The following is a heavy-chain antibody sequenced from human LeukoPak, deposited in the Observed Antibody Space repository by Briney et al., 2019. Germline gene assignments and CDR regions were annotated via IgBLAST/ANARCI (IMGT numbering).Heavy chain of an antibody. V-gene: IGHV3-21*01. J-gene: IGHJ5*02. CDR1: GFTFSSYS. Sequence: GGSLRLSCAASGFTFSSYSMNWVRQAPGKGLEWVSSISSSSSYIYYADSVKGRFTISRDNAKNSLYLQMNSLRAEDTAVYYCARVPRWLERNWFDPWGQGTLVTVSS. D-gene: IGHD1-1*01. CDR2: ISSSSSYI. CDR3: ARVPRWLERNWFDP.